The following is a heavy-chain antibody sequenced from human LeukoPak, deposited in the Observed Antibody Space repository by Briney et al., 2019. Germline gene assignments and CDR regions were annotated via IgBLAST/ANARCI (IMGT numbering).Heavy chain of an antibody. CDR1: GFTFSTYW. CDR2: IKQDGSEK. D-gene: IGHD5/OR15-5a*01. Sequence: PGGSLRLSCAASGFTFSTYWMTWVRQAPGKGLEWVANIKQDGSEKNYVDSVKGRFTISRDNAKNSLYLQMNSLRAEDTAVYYCATERRSLHTSWGQGTLVTVSS. J-gene: IGHJ5*02. CDR3: ATERRSLHTS. V-gene: IGHV3-7*01.